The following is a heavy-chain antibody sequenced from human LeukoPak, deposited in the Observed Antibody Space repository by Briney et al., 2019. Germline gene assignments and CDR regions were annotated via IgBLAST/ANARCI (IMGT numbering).Heavy chain of an antibody. Sequence: ASVKVSCKASGGTFSSYAISWVRQAPGQGLEWMGGIIPTFGTANYAQKFQGRVTITADESTSTAYMELSSLRSEDTAVYYCAREAYLQKNWFDPWGQGTLVTVSS. CDR3: AREAYLQKNWFDP. D-gene: IGHD2-2*01. J-gene: IGHJ5*02. CDR1: GGTFSSYA. V-gene: IGHV1-69*13. CDR2: IIPTFGTA.